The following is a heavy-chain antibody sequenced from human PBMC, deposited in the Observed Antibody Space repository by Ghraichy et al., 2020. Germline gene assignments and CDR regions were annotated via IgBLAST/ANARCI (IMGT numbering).Heavy chain of an antibody. CDR3: ARDPAAAGTVYNYYYYYGMDV. V-gene: IGHV1-69*13. D-gene: IGHD6-13*01. CDR1: GGTFSSYA. J-gene: IGHJ6*02. CDR2: IIPIFGTA. Sequence: SVKVSCKASGGTFSSYAISWVRQAPGQGLEWMGGIIPIFGTANYAQKFQGRVTITADESTSTAYMELSSLRSEDTAVYYCARDPAAAGTVYNYYYYYGMDVWGQGTTVTVSS.